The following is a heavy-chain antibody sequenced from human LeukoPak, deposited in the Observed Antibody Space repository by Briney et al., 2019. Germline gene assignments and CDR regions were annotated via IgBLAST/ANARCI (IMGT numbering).Heavy chain of an antibody. J-gene: IGHJ5*02. V-gene: IGHV1-2*02. D-gene: IGHD4-17*01. CDR2: INPDSGGT. Sequence: ASVKVSCKASGDTFIGYFMHWVRQAPGQGLEWMGGINPDSGGTNYAQKFQGRVTMTSDTSISTAYMELSRLRSDDTAVYYCARRGYGDYVTYLGPWGQGTPVTVSS. CDR1: GDTFIGYF. CDR3: ARRGYGDYVTYLGP.